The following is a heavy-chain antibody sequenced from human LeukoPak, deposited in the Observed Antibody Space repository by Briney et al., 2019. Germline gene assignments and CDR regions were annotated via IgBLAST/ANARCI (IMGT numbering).Heavy chain of an antibody. CDR2: IYPGGSAT. CDR3: ARRGYNYDFDY. V-gene: IGHV5-51*01. D-gene: IGHD5-18*01. J-gene: IGHJ4*02. Sequence: GESLKISCKGSGYSFTSYWIGWVRQMPGKGLEWMGIIYPGGSATRYSPSFQGQVTISTDNSISTAYLQWSSLKASDTAVYYCARRGYNYDFDYWGQGTLVTVSS. CDR1: GYSFTSYW.